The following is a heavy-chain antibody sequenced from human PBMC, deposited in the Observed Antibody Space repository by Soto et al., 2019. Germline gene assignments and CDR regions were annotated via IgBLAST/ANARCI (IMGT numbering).Heavy chain of an antibody. V-gene: IGHV3-7*03. D-gene: IGHD3-10*01. J-gene: IGHJ6*02. CDR2: IKQDGSEK. CDR1: GFTFSSYW. Sequence: GGSLRLSCAASGFTFSSYWMSWVRQAPGKGLEWVANIKQDGSEKYYVDSVKGRFTISRDNAKNSLYLQMNTLRAEDTAVYYCARDDTRSYGSGSYLNYYYYGMDVWGQGTTVTVSS. CDR3: ARDDTRSYGSGSYLNYYYYGMDV.